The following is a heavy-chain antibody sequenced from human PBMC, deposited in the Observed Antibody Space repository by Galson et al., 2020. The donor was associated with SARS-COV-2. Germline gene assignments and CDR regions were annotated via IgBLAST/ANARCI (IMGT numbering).Heavy chain of an antibody. Sequence: ASVKVSCKASGYTFTSYGISWVRQAPGQGLEWMGWISAYNGNTNYAQKLQGRVTMTTDTSTSTAYMELRSLRSDDTAVYYCAREGDRFTMVRGVAIRYGMDVWGQGTTVTVSS. CDR3: AREGDRFTMVRGVAIRYGMDV. J-gene: IGHJ6*02. CDR1: GYTFTSYG. CDR2: ISAYNGNT. V-gene: IGHV1-18*04. D-gene: IGHD3-10*01.